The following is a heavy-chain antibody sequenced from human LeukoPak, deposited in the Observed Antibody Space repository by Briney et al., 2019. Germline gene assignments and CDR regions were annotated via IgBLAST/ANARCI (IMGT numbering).Heavy chain of an antibody. CDR3: ASLGESLDY. CDR2: INPNTGGT. V-gene: IGHV1-2*02. J-gene: IGHJ4*02. CDR1: GYTFTCYY. Sequence: ASVKVSCKASGYTFTCYYLHWVRQAPGQGLEWMGWINPNTGGTNFAQKFQGRVTMTRDTSISTAYMELSRLRSDDTAVYYCASLGESLDYWGQGTLVTVSS. D-gene: IGHD3-10*01.